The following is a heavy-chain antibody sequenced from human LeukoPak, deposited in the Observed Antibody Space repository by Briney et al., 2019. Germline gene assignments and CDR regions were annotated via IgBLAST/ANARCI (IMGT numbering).Heavy chain of an antibody. CDR2: ISSSSSYI. J-gene: IGHJ4*02. V-gene: IGHV3-21*01. CDR1: GFTFSSYS. CDR3: ARDAYDSSGLDY. Sequence: GGSLRLSCAASGFTFSSYSMNWLRQAPGKGLEWVSSISSSSSYIYYADSVKGRFTISRDNAKNSLYLQMNSLRAEDTAVYYCARDAYDSSGLDYWGQGTLVTVSS. D-gene: IGHD3-22*01.